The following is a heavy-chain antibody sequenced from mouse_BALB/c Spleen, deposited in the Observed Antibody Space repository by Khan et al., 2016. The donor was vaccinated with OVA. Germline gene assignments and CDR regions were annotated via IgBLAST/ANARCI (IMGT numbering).Heavy chain of an antibody. Sequence: QIQLVQSGPELKKPGETVKISCKASGYTFTNYGMNWVKQAPGKGLKWMGWINTNTGEPTYAEEFKGRFAFSLETSDSTAYLQINNLKNEDTATYYCARGNYCGSNSWFVYWGQGTLVTVAA. CDR3: ARGNYCGSNSWFVY. D-gene: IGHD1-1*01. V-gene: IGHV9-3*02. CDR2: INTNTGEP. CDR1: GYTFTNYG. J-gene: IGHJ3*01.